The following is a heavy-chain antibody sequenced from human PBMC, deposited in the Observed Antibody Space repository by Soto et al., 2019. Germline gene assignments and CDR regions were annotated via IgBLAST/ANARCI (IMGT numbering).Heavy chain of an antibody. CDR2: MNPNSGNT. CDR1: GYTFTSYD. D-gene: IGHD5-18*01. J-gene: IGHJ5*02. CDR3: ARVQLWPNNWFDP. V-gene: IGHV1-8*01. Sequence: ASVKVSCKASGYTFTSYDINWVRQATGQGLEWMGWMNPNSGNTGYAQKFQGRVTMTRNTSISTAYMELSSLRSEDTAVYYCARVQLWPNNWFDPWGQGTLVTVSS.